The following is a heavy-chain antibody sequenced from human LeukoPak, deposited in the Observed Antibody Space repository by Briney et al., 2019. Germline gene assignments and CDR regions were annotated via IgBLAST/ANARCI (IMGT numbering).Heavy chain of an antibody. CDR1: GFTFSDYY. Sequence: GGSLRLSCAASGFTFSDYYMSWIRQAPGKGLEWVSYISSSGSTIYYADSVKGRFTISRDNAKNSLYLQMNSLRAEDTAVHYCAKVYGSGRTVDYWGQGTLVTVSS. D-gene: IGHD3-10*01. J-gene: IGHJ4*02. V-gene: IGHV3-11*04. CDR2: ISSSGSTI. CDR3: AKVYGSGRTVDY.